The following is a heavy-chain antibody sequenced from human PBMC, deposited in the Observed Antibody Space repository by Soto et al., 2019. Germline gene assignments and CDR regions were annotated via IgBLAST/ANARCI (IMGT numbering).Heavy chain of an antibody. CDR3: AMVDNFVSPSPQDG. CDR2: ISAYSGNT. V-gene: IGHV1-18*01. D-gene: IGHD3-16*01. CDR1: GYIFVNYG. Sequence: QVQLVQSGDEVRKPGSSVKVSCKASGYIFVNYGIAWVRQAPGQGLEWMGWISAYSGNTNYASKVQGRLTMTTDTCWSTAYMDQGSLTSAATAVYYCAMVDNFVSPSPQDGWGQGTTVTVSS. J-gene: IGHJ6*02.